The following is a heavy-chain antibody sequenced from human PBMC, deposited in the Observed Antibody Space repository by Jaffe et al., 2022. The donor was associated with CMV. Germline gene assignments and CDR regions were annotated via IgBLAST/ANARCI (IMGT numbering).Heavy chain of an antibody. D-gene: IGHD2-15*01. J-gene: IGHJ6*02. V-gene: IGHV5-51*01. CDR1: GYSFTSYW. CDR2: IYPGDSDT. CDR3: ARHFCSGGSCYYYYGMDV. Sequence: EVQLVQSGAEVKKPGESLKISCKGSGYSFTSYWIGWVRQMPGKGLEWMGIIYPGDSDTRYSPSFQGQVTISADKSISTAYLQWSSLKASDTAMYYCARHFCSGGSCYYYYGMDVWGQGTTVTVSS.